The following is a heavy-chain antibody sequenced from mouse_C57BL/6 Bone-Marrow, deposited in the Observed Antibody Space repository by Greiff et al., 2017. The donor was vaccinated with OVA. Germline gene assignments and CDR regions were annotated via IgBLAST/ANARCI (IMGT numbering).Heavy chain of an antibody. CDR1: GYSITNGNHW. J-gene: IGHJ2*01. D-gene: IGHD2-2*01. CDR2: ISSSGST. V-gene: IGHV3-4*01. Sequence: EVKLMESGPALVKPSQTVSLTCTVTGYSITNGNHWWHWLRHVSGSKLEWIVYISSSGSTDSNPSLKSRISITRDTSKNQLFLQLNSVTTEVIATYYCERSGLPSYYFDYWGQGTTLTVSS. CDR3: ERSGLPSYYFDY.